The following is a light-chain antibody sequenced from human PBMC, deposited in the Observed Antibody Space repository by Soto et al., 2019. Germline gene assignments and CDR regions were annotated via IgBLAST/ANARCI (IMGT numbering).Light chain of an antibody. Sequence: QSALTQPASVSGSPGQSITISCTGTSSDVGGYNYVSWYQQHPGKAPKLMIYDVSNRPSGVSNRFSGSKSGNTASLTISGHQAADEADYYCSSYTSSSRVFGTGTKLTVL. V-gene: IGLV2-14*01. J-gene: IGLJ1*01. CDR1: SSDVGGYNY. CDR3: SSYTSSSRV. CDR2: DVS.